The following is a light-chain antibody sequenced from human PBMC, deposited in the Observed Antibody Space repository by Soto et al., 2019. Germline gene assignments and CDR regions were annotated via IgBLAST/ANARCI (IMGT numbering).Light chain of an antibody. CDR1: QSVSSY. Sequence: EIVLTQSPATLSLSPGERATLSCRASQSVSSYLAWYQQKPGQAPRLLIYDASNRATGIPARFSGSGSGTDFTLTISSLEPEDFAVYYCQQRSNCLFGQGTRLDIK. J-gene: IGKJ5*01. CDR2: DAS. CDR3: QQRSNCL. V-gene: IGKV3-11*01.